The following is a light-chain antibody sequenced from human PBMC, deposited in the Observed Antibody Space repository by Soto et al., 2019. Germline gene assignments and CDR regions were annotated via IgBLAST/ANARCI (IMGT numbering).Light chain of an antibody. CDR1: QSVSSSY. Sequence: EIVLTQSPGTLSLSPGETATLSCRASQSVSSSYLAWYQQKPGQAPRLLIYGASSRATGIPDRFSGSGSGTDFTLTISRLEPEDFAVYYCQQYGSSPSMYTFGQGTKLEIK. V-gene: IGKV3-20*01. CDR2: GAS. CDR3: QQYGSSPSMYT. J-gene: IGKJ2*01.